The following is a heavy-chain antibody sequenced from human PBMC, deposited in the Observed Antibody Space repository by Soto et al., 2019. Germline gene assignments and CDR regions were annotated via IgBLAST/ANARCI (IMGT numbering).Heavy chain of an antibody. CDR3: ARGDSTDCSNGVCSFFYNHDMDV. CDR1: GYSFTDYH. J-gene: IGHJ6*02. Sequence: ASVKVSCKASGYSFTDYHIHWVRQAPGQGLEWLGRINPKSGGTSTAQKFQGWVTMTTDTSISTVSMELTRLTSDDTAIYYCARGDSTDCSNGVCSFFYNHDMDVWGQGTKVTVSS. CDR2: INPKSGGT. D-gene: IGHD2-8*01. V-gene: IGHV1-2*04.